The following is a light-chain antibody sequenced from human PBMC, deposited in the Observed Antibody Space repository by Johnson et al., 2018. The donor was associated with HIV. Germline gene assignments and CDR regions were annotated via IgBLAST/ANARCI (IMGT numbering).Light chain of an antibody. V-gene: IGLV1-51*02. J-gene: IGLJ1*01. CDR1: SSNVGNNY. CDR3: GTWDSSLSAHYV. CDR2: EKY. Sequence: QSVLTQPPSVSAAPGQKVTISCSGTSSNVGNNYVSWYQQFPGTAPKLLIYEKYKRPSGIPDRFSASKSGTSATLAITGLQTGDEADYYCGTWDSSLSAHYVFGNGTKVTVL.